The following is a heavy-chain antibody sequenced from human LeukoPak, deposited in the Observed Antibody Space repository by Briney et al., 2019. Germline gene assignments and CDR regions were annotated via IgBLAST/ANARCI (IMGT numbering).Heavy chain of an antibody. CDR3: ARHRFGHLFDY. CDR1: GAAICGYY. CDR2: VYHTGHT. J-gene: IGHJ4*02. V-gene: IGHV4-59*01. Sequence: PSETLSLTCTVSGAAICGYYWSWIRQPPGRGLEWIGYVYHTGHTHYSPSLKSRVTVSLDTSRDQVSLMLSSVTAADTAVYYCARHRFGHLFDYWGQGTLVLVSS. D-gene: IGHD3-16*01.